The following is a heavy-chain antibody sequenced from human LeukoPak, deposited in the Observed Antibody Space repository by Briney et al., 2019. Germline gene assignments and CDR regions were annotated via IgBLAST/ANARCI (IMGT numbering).Heavy chain of an antibody. CDR1: GFTFSSYA. CDR3: ARDYGSRLTKGYYLDY. J-gene: IGHJ4*02. D-gene: IGHD3-10*01. Sequence: PGGSLRLSCAASGFTFSSYAIHWVRQDPGKGLEWLGIISYDGSNQDYADSVKGLFTISRDNSKNTLYLQMNSLRGEDTAVYYCARDYGSRLTKGYYLDYWGQGTLVTVSS. V-gene: IGHV3-30*04. CDR2: ISYDGSNQ.